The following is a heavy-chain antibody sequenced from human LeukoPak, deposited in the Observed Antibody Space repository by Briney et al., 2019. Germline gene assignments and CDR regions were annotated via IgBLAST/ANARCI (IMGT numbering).Heavy chain of an antibody. CDR3: ARDPGTTPSY. V-gene: IGHV4-34*01. D-gene: IGHD1-7*01. CDR2: INHSGST. J-gene: IGHJ4*02. CDR1: GGSFSGYY. Sequence: SETLSLTCAVYGGSFSGYYWSWIRQPPGKGLEWIGEINHSGSTNYNPSLKGRVTISVDTSKNQFSLKLSSVTAADTAVYYCARDPGTTPSYWGQGTLVTVSS.